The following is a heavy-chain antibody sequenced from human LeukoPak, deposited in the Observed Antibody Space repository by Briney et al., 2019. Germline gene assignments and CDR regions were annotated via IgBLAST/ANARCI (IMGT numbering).Heavy chain of an antibody. CDR3: AELGITMIGGV. Sequence: GGSLRLSCAASGFPFSTYSMNWVRQTPGKGLEWISYISFSTKTIYYADSVKGRFTISRDNAKNSLYLQMNSLRAEDTAVYYCAELGITMIGGVWGKGTTVTISP. D-gene: IGHD3-10*02. V-gene: IGHV3-48*01. CDR1: GFPFSTYS. J-gene: IGHJ6*04. CDR2: ISFSTKTI.